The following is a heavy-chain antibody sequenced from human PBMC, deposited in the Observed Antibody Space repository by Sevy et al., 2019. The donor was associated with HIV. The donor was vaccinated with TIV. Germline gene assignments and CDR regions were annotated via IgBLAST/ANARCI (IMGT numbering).Heavy chain of an antibody. D-gene: IGHD2-2*01. CDR3: ARDAMRVGNSNYYYGMDV. CDR2: ISSSSNII. Sequence: GGSLRLSCAASGFTLSPYSMEWVRQAPGKGLEWVSHISSSSNIIYYADSVKGRFTVSRDNAKNSRYLRMDSLRDEETAVYYCARDAMRVGNSNYYYGMDVWGQGTTVTVSS. V-gene: IGHV3-48*02. CDR1: GFTLSPYS. J-gene: IGHJ6*02.